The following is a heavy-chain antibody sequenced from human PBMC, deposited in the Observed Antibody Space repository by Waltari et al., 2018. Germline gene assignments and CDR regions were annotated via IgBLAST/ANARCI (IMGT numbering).Heavy chain of an antibody. V-gene: IGHV3-74*03. Sequence: ELQLVESGGGLAQPGGSRRLSCAASGVHLSRPAIHCVRQSPGKGLMWVSRINKDGSSTVYADSVKGRFTISRDDAKNTVSLQMNNLSAEDTALYYCARAGLLGAFDVWGQGTMVTVSS. J-gene: IGHJ3*01. CDR3: ARAGLLGAFDV. CDR1: GVHLSRPA. D-gene: IGHD2-15*01. CDR2: INKDGSST.